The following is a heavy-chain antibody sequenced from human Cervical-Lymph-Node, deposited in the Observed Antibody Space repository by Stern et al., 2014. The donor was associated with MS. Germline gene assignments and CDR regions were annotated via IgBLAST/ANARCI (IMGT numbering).Heavy chain of an antibody. Sequence: QVQLVESGGGVVQPGMSLRLSCAASGFTFSSSSIHWIRQAPGKGLEWVAMISDNGSNDYYAETVKGRFTISRDNSKNTVDLQMNSLRTEDTAVYFCARDSYDRSGYGFDHWGQGTLVTVSS. CDR2: ISDNGSND. J-gene: IGHJ4*02. CDR3: ARDSYDRSGYGFDH. CDR1: GFTFSSSS. D-gene: IGHD3-22*01. V-gene: IGHV3-30-3*01.